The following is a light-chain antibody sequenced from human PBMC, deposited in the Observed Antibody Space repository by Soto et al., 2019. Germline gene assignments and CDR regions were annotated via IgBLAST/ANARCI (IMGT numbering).Light chain of an antibody. V-gene: IGLV2-14*01. CDR3: SSYTSDSSVV. CDR1: SSDVGGYDY. Sequence: QSALTQPASVSGSPGQSITISCTGTSSDVGGYDYVSWYQHHPGKAPKLMIYDVSNRPSGVSNRFSGSKSGNTASLTISGLQSEDEADYVCSSYTSDSSVVFGGGTKLTVL. J-gene: IGLJ2*01. CDR2: DVS.